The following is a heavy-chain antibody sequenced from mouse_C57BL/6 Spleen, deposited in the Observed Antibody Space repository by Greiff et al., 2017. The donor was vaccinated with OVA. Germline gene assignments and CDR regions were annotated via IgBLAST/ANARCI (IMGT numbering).Heavy chain of an antibody. D-gene: IGHD2-5*01. CDR2: IDPSDSYT. Sequence: QVHVKQSGAELVKPGASVKLSCKASGYTFTSYWMQWVKQRPGQGLEWIGEIDPSDSYTNYNQKFKGKATLTVDTSSSTAYMQLSSLTSEDSAVYYCARGDSNVFDYWGKGTTLTVAS. CDR1: GYTFTSYW. CDR3: ARGDSNVFDY. V-gene: IGHV1-50*01. J-gene: IGHJ2*01.